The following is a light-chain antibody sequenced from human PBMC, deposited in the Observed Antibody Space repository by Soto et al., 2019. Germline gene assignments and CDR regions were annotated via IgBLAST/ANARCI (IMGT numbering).Light chain of an antibody. Sequence: QSALTQPASVSGSPGQSITISCTGTSSDVGAYNYVSWYQQHPGKAPKLMIYESSNRPSGISDRFSGSKSGNTASLTISGLQAEDEADYYCCSLASGRTYVFGTGTKVTVL. CDR1: SSDVGAYNY. J-gene: IGLJ1*01. V-gene: IGLV2-14*01. CDR2: ESS. CDR3: CSLASGRTYV.